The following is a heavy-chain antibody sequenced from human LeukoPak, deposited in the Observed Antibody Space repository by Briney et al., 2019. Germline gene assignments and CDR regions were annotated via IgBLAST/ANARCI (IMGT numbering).Heavy chain of an antibody. Sequence: HSGGSLRLSCAASEFTFSKYGMHWVRQAPGKGLEWVASISFDINDRKYAESVRGRFTISRDNSKNTLYLQMNSLRAEDTAVYYCASGGGYNWNYDAFDIWGQGTMVTVSS. J-gene: IGHJ3*02. V-gene: IGHV3-30*03. D-gene: IGHD1-7*01. CDR1: EFTFSKYG. CDR3: ASGGGYNWNYDAFDI. CDR2: ISFDINDR.